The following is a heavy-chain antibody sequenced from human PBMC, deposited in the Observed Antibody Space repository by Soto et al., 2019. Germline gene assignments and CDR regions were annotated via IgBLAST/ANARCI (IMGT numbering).Heavy chain of an antibody. CDR3: ARALDGDFVLYD. D-gene: IGHD4-17*01. CDR1: GFTFSNYW. Sequence: VQLVESGGGLVQPGGSLRLSCAPSGFTFSNYWIHWVRQAPGKGLVWVSRINSDASATGYADSVRGRFTISRDNAKDTLYLQMNSLRADDTAVYYCARALDGDFVLYDWGQGTLVTVSS. V-gene: IGHV3-74*01. CDR2: INSDASAT. J-gene: IGHJ4*02.